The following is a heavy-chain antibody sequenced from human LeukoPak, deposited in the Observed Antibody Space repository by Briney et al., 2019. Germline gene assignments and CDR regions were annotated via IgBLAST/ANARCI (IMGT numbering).Heavy chain of an antibody. CDR1: GFTFNSYG. CDR3: AKDGGSGSYFAFDI. Sequence: PGGSLRLSCAASGFTFNSYGMHWVRQAPGKGREWVAFIRYDGSKSYFADSVKGRFALSRDNSKNKLYLQMSSLRPEDTAVYFCAKDGGSGSYFAFDIWGQGTMVTVSS. D-gene: IGHD1-26*01. CDR2: IRYDGSKS. J-gene: IGHJ3*02. V-gene: IGHV3-30*02.